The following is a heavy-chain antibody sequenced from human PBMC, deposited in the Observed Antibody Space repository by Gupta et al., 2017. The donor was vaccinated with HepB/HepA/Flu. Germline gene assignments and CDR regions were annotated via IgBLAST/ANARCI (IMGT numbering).Heavy chain of an antibody. CDR3: ARASPEAIAARSYYFDY. J-gene: IGHJ4*02. Sequence: QVQLVQSGAEVKKPGSSVKVFCKASGGTFSSYAISWVRQAPGQGLEWMGRIIPILGIANYAQKFQGRVTITADKSTSTAYMELSSLRSEDTAVYYCARASPEAIAARSYYFDYWGQGTLVTVSS. CDR1: GGTFSSYA. V-gene: IGHV1-69*04. CDR2: IIPILGIA. D-gene: IGHD6-6*01.